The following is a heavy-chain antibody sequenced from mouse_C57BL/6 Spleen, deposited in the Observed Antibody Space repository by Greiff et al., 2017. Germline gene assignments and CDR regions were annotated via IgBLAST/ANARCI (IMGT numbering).Heavy chain of an antibody. CDR2: IDPETGGT. J-gene: IGHJ4*01. CDR1: GYTFTDYE. CDR3: TPMITTLVDY. V-gene: IGHV1-15*01. D-gene: IGHD2-4*01. Sequence: VQLQQSGAELVRPGASVTLSCKASGYTFTDYEMHWVKQTPVHGLEWIGAIDPETGGTAYNQKFKGKAILTADKSSSTAYMELRSLTSEDSAVYYCTPMITTLVDYWGQGTSVTVSS.